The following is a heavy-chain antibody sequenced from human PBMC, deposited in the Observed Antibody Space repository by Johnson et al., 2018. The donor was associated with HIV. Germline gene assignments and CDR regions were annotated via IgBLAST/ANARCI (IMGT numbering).Heavy chain of an antibody. J-gene: IGHJ3*02. V-gene: IGHV3-30*18. D-gene: IGHD1-26*01. CDR1: GFTFSSSG. Sequence: QVQLVESGGGVVQPGRSLRLSCAASGFTFSSSGMHWVRQAPGKGLEWVAVISYDGSNKYYADSVKGRFTISRDNSKNTLYLQMNSLRAEDTAVYYCAKREVGAIDIWGQGTMVTVSS. CDR2: ISYDGSNK. CDR3: AKREVGAIDI.